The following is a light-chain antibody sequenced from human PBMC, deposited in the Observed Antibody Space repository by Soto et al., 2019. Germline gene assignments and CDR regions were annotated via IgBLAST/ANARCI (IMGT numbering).Light chain of an antibody. CDR3: TSYTSTTTLV. CDR1: SNDIGANNY. CDR2: EAA. V-gene: IGLV2-14*01. J-gene: IGLJ2*01. Sequence: QSALTQPASVSGSPGQSITISCTGTSNDIGANNYVSWYQHHPGKAPKILIYEAANRPSGVSHRFSASKSGNTASLTISGLQAEDEADYFCTSYTSTTTLVFGGGTQLTVL.